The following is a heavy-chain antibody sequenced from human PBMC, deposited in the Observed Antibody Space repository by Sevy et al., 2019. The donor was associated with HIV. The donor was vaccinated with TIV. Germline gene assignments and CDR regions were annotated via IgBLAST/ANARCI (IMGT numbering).Heavy chain of an antibody. J-gene: IGHJ4*02. CDR2: INPSGCST. D-gene: IGHD2-21*02. V-gene: IGHV1-46*01. CDR3: AREGSYCGGDCLNFDY. Sequence: ASVKVSCKASGYTFTSYYMHWVRQAPGQGLEWMGIINPSGCSTSYAQKFQGRVTMTRDTSTSTVYMELGRLRSEGTAVYYCAREGSYCGGDCLNFDYWGQGTLVTVSS. CDR1: GYTFTSYY.